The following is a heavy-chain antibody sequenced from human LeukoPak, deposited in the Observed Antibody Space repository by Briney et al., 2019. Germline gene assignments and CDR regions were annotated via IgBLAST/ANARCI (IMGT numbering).Heavy chain of an antibody. Sequence: SETLSLTCAVYGGSFSGYDWSWIRQPPGKGLEWIGEINHSGSTNYNPSLKSRVTISVDTSKNQFSLKLSSVTAADTAVYYCARSNTPGIAVAGTGFDYWGQGTLVTVSS. CDR1: GGSFSGYD. D-gene: IGHD6-19*01. CDR2: INHSGST. V-gene: IGHV4-34*01. J-gene: IGHJ4*02. CDR3: ARSNTPGIAVAGTGFDY.